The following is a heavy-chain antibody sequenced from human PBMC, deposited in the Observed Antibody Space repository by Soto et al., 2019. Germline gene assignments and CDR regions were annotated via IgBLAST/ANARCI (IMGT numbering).Heavy chain of an antibody. J-gene: IGHJ6*02. Sequence: SGPTLVNPTETLTVTCTFSGFSLTSPGMCVSWIRQSPGKALEWLAHIERDDDDKYYSTTLKTRLTISKDTRKNQVVLTMANMDPADTATYYCARSIRGPRRFNGMDVWGQGTAVTVSS. D-gene: IGHD1-20*01. V-gene: IGHV2-70*13. CDR3: ARSIRGPRRFNGMDV. CDR1: GFSLTSPGMC. CDR2: IERDDDDK.